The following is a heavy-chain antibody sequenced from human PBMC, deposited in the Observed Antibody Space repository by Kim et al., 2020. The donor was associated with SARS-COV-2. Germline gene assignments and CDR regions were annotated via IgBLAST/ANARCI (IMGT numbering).Heavy chain of an antibody. Sequence: KYQGRVTITRDTSASTAYMELSSLRSEDTAVYYCARDRMGSSTTRNWFDPWGQGTLVTVSS. J-gene: IGHJ5*02. V-gene: IGHV1-3*01. D-gene: IGHD2-2*01. CDR3: ARDRMGSSTTRNWFDP.